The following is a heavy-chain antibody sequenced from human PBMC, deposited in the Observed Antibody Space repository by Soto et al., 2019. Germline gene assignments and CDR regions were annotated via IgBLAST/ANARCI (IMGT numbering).Heavy chain of an antibody. CDR3: ARHLTYCSAGSCYSDFPYYGMDV. CDR1: GGSISSSSYY. D-gene: IGHD2-15*01. CDR2: IFYSGST. Sequence: QLQLQESGPGLVKPSETLSLTCTVSGGSISSSSYYWGWIRQPPGKGLEWIGSIFYSGSTYYNPSLQCRVTISVDTSKNQFSLKLSSVTAADTAVYYCARHLTYCSAGSCYSDFPYYGMDVWGQETTVTVSS. V-gene: IGHV4-39*01. J-gene: IGHJ6*02.